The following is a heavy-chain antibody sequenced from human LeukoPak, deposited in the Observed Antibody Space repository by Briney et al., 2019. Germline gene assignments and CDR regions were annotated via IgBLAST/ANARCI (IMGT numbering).Heavy chain of an antibody. CDR1: GYTFTGYY. V-gene: IGHV1-2*02. CDR3: ARVGSNRDYYFDY. CDR2: INPNSGGT. D-gene: IGHD3-16*02. Sequence: ASVNVSCKASGYTFTGYYMHWVRQAPGQGLEWMGWINPNSGGTNYAQKFQGRVTMTRDTSISTAYMELSRLRSDDTAVYYCARVGSNRDYYFDYWGQGTLVTVSS. J-gene: IGHJ4*02.